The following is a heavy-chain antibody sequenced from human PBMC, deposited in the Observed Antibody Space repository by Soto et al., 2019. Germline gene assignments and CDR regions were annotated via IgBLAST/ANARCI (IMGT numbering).Heavy chain of an antibody. Sequence: QVQLQESGPGLVKPSQTLSLTCTVSGGSISSGGYYWSWIRQHPGKGLEWIGYIYYSGSTYYNPSLKSRVTISADTSKNQFSLKLSSVTAADTAVYYCAREINRKVVAASNYYYYYGMDVWGQGTTVTVSS. CDR1: GGSISSGGYY. CDR3: AREINRKVVAASNYYYYYGMDV. J-gene: IGHJ6*02. D-gene: IGHD2-15*01. V-gene: IGHV4-31*03. CDR2: IYYSGST.